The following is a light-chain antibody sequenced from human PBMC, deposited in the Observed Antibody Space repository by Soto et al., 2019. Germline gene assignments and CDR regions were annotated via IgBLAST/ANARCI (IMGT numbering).Light chain of an antibody. CDR2: VEGRGNY. CDR3: AICDSAIRV. Sequence: QSVLTQSSSASASLGSSVKLTCTLSSGHSGSIIAWHQQQPGQAPRYLMKVEGRGNYNRGSGVPDRFSGSSSGADRYLTISDLQSEDEADYYCAICDSAIRVFGAGTKLTVL. V-gene: IGLV4-60*03. CDR1: SGHSGSI. J-gene: IGLJ1*01.